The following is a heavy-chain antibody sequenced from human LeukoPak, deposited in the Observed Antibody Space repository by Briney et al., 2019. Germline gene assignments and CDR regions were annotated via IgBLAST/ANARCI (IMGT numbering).Heavy chain of an antibody. J-gene: IGHJ4*02. Sequence: ASVKVSFKASGYTFTSYGITWVRQAPGQGLEWMGWISVYNGNTNYAQKLQGRVTMTTDTSTSTAYMELRSLSSDDTAMYYCARDREAAGQKLTDYWGQGTLDTVSS. CDR3: ARDREAAGQKLTDY. CDR2: ISVYNGNT. CDR1: GYTFTSYG. D-gene: IGHD6-13*01. V-gene: IGHV1-18*01.